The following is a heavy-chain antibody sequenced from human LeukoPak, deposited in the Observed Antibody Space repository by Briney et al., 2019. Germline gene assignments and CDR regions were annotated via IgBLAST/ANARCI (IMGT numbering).Heavy chain of an antibody. CDR3: ARVSGLLLGMDV. CDR1: GGSITTYY. Sequence: SETLSLTCTVSGGSITTYYWNWIRQPPGKGLEWIGYIYYSGSTNYNPSLKSRVTISVDTSKNQFSLKLSSVTAADTAVYYCARVSGLLLGMDVWGQGTTVTVSS. J-gene: IGHJ6*02. D-gene: IGHD3-10*01. CDR2: IYYSGST. V-gene: IGHV4-59*01.